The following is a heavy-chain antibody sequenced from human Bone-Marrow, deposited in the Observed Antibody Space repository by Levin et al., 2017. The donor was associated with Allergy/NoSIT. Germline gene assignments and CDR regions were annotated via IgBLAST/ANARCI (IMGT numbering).Heavy chain of an antibody. D-gene: IGHD3-10*01. Sequence: GGSLRLSCKGSGGSFTTYWIAWMRQMPGKGLECMGIIYPGDSDTKYSSAFQGQVTFSADRAISPVYLHRSRLNASETAIPYFSRQERRYYDAFDMWGKGTMVTVSS. CDR2: IYPGDSDT. CDR3: SRQERRYYDAFDM. J-gene: IGHJ3*02. CDR1: GGSFTTYW. V-gene: IGHV5-51*01.